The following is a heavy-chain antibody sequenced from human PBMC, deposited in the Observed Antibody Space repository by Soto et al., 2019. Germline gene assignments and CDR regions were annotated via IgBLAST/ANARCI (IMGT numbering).Heavy chain of an antibody. J-gene: IGHJ6*02. CDR1: GGTFSSYA. CDR3: ARYYYDSSGYYSLRYYYYYGMDV. Sequence: QVQLVQSGAEVKKPGSSVKVSCTASGGTFSSYAISWVRQAPGQGLEWMGGIIPIFGTANYAQKFQGRVTITADESTSTAYMELSSLRSEDTAVYYCARYYYDSSGYYSLRYYYYYGMDVWGQGTTVTVSS. V-gene: IGHV1-69*01. D-gene: IGHD3-22*01. CDR2: IIPIFGTA.